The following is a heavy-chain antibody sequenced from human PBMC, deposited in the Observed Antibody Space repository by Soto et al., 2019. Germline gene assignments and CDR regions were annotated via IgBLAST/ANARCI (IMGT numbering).Heavy chain of an antibody. J-gene: IGHJ6*02. D-gene: IGHD6-6*01. CDR3: AKGLIGIAARRGLTYYYYGMDV. CDR1: GFTFSSYG. Sequence: QVQLVESGGGVVQPGRSLRLSCAASGFTFSSYGMHWVRQAPGKGLEWVAVISYDGSNKYYADSVKGRFTISRDNSKNTLYLQMTSLRAEDTAVYYCAKGLIGIAARRGLTYYYYGMDVWGQGTTVTVSS. V-gene: IGHV3-30*18. CDR2: ISYDGSNK.